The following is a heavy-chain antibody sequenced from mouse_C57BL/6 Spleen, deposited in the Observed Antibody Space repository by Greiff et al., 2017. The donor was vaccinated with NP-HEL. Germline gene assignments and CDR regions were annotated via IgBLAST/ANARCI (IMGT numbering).Heavy chain of an antibody. D-gene: IGHD3-2*02. V-gene: IGHV1-80*01. CDR3: ASEAAQATGVAY. Sequence: QVHVKQSGAELVKPGASVKISCKASGYAFSSYWMNWVKQRPGKGLEWIGQIYPGDGDTNYNGKFKGKATLTADKSSSTAYMQLSSLTSEDSAVYFCASEAAQATGVAYWGQGTLVTVSA. CDR2: IYPGDGDT. CDR1: GYAFSSYW. J-gene: IGHJ3*01.